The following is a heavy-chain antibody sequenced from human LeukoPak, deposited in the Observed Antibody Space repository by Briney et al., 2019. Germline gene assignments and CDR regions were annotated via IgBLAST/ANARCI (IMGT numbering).Heavy chain of an antibody. V-gene: IGHV3-53*01. CDR1: GFTVSSNY. CDR2: IYSGGST. J-gene: IGHJ4*02. CDR3: ARGVAAAGTADY. Sequence: GGSLRLSCAASGFTVSSNYMSWVRQAPGKGLEWVSVIYSGGSTYYADSVKGRFTIARDNSKNTLYLQMNSLRAEDTAVYYCARGVAAAGTADYWGQGTLVTVSS. D-gene: IGHD6-13*01.